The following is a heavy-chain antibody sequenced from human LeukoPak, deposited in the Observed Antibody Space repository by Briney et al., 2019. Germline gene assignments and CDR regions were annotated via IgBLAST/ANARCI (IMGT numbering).Heavy chain of an antibody. CDR3: ARDLGDYIDY. D-gene: IGHD4-17*01. CDR1: GFTFSSYE. CDR2: ISSSGSTI. V-gene: IGHV3-48*03. J-gene: IGHJ4*02. Sequence: GGSLRLSCAASGFTFSSYEMNWVRQAPGKGLEWVSYISSSGSTIYYADSVKGRFTISRDNAKNSLYLQMNSLRAEDTALYYCARDLGDYIDYWGQGTLVTVSS.